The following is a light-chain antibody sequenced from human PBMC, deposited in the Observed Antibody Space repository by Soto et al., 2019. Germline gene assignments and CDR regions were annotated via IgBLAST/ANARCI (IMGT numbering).Light chain of an antibody. CDR3: QQYGGSPRT. CDR2: GAS. Sequence: EIVLTQSPGTLSLSPGERATLSCRASQSVSSNYLAWYQQKSGQAPRLLIYGASSRATGIPDRFSGSGSGTDFTLNISRLEPEDFAVYYCQQYGGSPRTFGQGTKVEIK. V-gene: IGKV3-20*01. CDR1: QSVSSNY. J-gene: IGKJ1*01.